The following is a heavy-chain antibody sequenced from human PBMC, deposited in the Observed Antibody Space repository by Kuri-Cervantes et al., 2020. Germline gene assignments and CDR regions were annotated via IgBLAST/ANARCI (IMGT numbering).Heavy chain of an antibody. J-gene: IGHJ4*02. CDR3: ARDRFRYFDY. Sequence: GSLRLSCAASGFTFSSYSMNWVRQAPGKGLEWVSSISSSSSYIYYADSVEGRFTISRDNSKNTLYLQMNSLRAEDTAVYYCARDRFRYFDYWGQGTLVTVSS. CDR2: ISSSSSYI. CDR1: GFTFSSYS. V-gene: IGHV3-21*01.